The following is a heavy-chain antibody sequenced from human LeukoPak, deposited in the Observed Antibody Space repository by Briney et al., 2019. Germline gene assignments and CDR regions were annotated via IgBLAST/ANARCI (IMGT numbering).Heavy chain of an antibody. V-gene: IGHV1-24*01. Sequence: GSSVKVSCKASGGTFSSYAISWVRQAPGKGLEWMGGFDPEDGETIYAQKFQGRVTMTEDTSTDTAYMELSSLRSEDTAVYYCATREWELLVGGDYYYYYMDVWGKGTTVTVS. CDR1: GGTFSSYA. D-gene: IGHD1-26*01. J-gene: IGHJ6*03. CDR2: FDPEDGET. CDR3: ATREWELLVGGDYYYYYMDV.